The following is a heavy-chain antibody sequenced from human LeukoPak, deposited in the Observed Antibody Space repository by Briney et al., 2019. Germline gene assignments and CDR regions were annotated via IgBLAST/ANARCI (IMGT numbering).Heavy chain of an antibody. D-gene: IGHD6-19*01. Sequence: PSQTLSLTCTVSGGAISSYYWSWIRQPPGKGLEWIGDIYYSGSTNYNPARKSRVTISVDTSKNQFSLKLSSVTAADTAVYYCARLSFGSGWDPYFDYWGQGTLVTVSS. CDR1: GGAISSYY. CDR3: ARLSFGSGWDPYFDY. V-gene: IGHV4-59*08. J-gene: IGHJ4*02. CDR2: IYYSGST.